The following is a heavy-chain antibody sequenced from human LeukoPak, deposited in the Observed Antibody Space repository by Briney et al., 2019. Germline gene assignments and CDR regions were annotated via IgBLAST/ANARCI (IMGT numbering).Heavy chain of an antibody. V-gene: IGHV3-21*01. CDR1: GFTFSSYS. J-gene: IGHJ4*02. CDR3: ARVDTAMQFPPDY. D-gene: IGHD5-18*01. Sequence: GGSLRLSCAASGFTFSSYSMNWARQAPGKGLEWVSSISSSSSYIYYADSVKGRFTISRDNAKNSLYLQMNRLRAEDTAVYFCARVDTAMQFPPDYWGQGTLVTVSS. CDR2: ISSSSSYI.